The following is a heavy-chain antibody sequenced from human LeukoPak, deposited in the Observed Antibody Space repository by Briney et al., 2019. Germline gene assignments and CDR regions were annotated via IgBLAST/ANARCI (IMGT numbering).Heavy chain of an antibody. CDR2: IYYSGST. V-gene: IGHV4-31*03. CDR1: GGSISSGGYY. J-gene: IGHJ4*02. Sequence: SETLSLTCTVSGGSISSGGYYWSWIRQHPGKGLEWIGYIYYSGSTYYNPSLKSRVTISVDTSKNQFSLKLSSVTAADTAVYYCARAYSGDYYDSSGYYPPSYFDYWGQGTLVTVSS. CDR3: ARAYSGDYYDSSGYYPPSYFDY. D-gene: IGHD3-22*01.